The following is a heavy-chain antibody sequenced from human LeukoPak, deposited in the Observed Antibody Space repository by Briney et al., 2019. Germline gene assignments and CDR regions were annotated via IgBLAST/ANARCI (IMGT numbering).Heavy chain of an antibody. Sequence: GASVKVSCKASGYTFTSYYMHWVRQAPGQGLEWMGWINPNSGGTNYAQKFQGRVTMTRDTSISTAYMELSRLRSDDTAVYYCARLATMVRPTGYMRYYYYYMDVWGKGTTVTISS. CDR1: GYTFTSYY. CDR3: ARLATMVRPTGYMRYYYYYMDV. V-gene: IGHV1-2*02. J-gene: IGHJ6*03. D-gene: IGHD3-10*01. CDR2: INPNSGGT.